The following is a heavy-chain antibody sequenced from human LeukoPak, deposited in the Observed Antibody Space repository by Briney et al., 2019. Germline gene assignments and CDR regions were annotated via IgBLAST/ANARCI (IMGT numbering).Heavy chain of an antibody. CDR1: GGSISSDRYY. Sequence: PSETLSLTCSVSGGSISSDRYYWSWIRQPAGRGLDWIGHISTSGRTSYSPSPKSRVTISVDTSKNQFSLKMSSVSAADTAVYYCARGLHGYTYGYVPRELYYYMDVWGKGTTVTISS. CDR2: ISTSGRT. CDR3: ARGLHGYTYGYVPRELYYYMDV. V-gene: IGHV4-61*09. J-gene: IGHJ6*03. D-gene: IGHD5-18*01.